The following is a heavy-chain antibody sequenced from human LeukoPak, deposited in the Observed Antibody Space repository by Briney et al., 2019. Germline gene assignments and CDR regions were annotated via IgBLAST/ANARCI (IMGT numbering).Heavy chain of an antibody. J-gene: IGHJ4*02. Sequence: GASVKVSCKASGYTFTGYYMHWVRQAPGQGLEWMGWINPNSGGTNYAQKFQGRVTMTRDTSISTAYMELSRLRSDDTAVYYCARGSVYIVPTMVPVLSFDYWGQGTLVTVSS. D-gene: IGHD5-12*01. V-gene: IGHV1-2*02. CDR1: GYTFTGYY. CDR2: INPNSGGT. CDR3: ARGSVYIVPTMVPVLSFDY.